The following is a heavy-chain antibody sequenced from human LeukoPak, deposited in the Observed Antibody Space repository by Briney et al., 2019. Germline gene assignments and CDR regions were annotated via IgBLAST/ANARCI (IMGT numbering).Heavy chain of an antibody. J-gene: IGHJ3*02. CDR2: IYYSGST. Sequence: SETLSLTCTVSGDSIINYYWSWIRQSPGKGLEWIGYIYYSGSTKYNPSLKSRVTISVDTSKNQFSLKLSSVTAADTAVYYCARGGTYCGGDCYSYAFDIWGQGTMVTVSS. CDR3: ARGGTYCGGDCYSYAFDI. V-gene: IGHV4-59*08. CDR1: GDSIINYY. D-gene: IGHD2-21*02.